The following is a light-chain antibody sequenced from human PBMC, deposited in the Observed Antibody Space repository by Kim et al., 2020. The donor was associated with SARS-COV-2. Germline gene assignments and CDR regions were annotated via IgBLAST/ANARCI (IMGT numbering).Light chain of an antibody. CDR1: KLGDKY. V-gene: IGLV3-1*01. CDR2: QDS. J-gene: IGLJ2*01. Sequence: SYELTQPPSVSVSPGQTASITCSGDKLGDKYACWYQQKPGQSPVPVIYQDSKRPSGIPERFSGSYSGNTATLTISGTQAMVEADYYCQALDSSTVVFGGG. CDR3: QALDSSTVV.